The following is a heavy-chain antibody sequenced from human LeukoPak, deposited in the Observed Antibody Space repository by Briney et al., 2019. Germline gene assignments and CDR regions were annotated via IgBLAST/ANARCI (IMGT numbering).Heavy chain of an antibody. D-gene: IGHD3-10*01. CDR2: ISGTGGFT. J-gene: IGHJ4*02. Sequence: PGGCLRLSCAASGFTFSSYAIIWVRQAPGKGLDWASFISGTGGFTSYADSVKGRFTISGDNSKNTLSLQMNSLRAEDTAVYYCAGYGSGSYIDNWGQGTLVTVSS. CDR1: GFTFSSYA. CDR3: AGYGSGSYIDN. V-gene: IGHV3-23*01.